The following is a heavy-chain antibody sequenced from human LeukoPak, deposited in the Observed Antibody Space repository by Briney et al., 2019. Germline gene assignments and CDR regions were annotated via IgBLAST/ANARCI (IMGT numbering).Heavy chain of an antibody. CDR1: GGSISSGSYY. Sequence: SETLSLTCTVSGGSISSGSYYWSWIRQPAGKGLEWIGRIYTSGSTNYNPSLKSRVTISVDTSKNQFSLKLSSVTAADTAVYYCARGRGPRYFDLWGRGTLVTVSS. D-gene: IGHD3-10*01. J-gene: IGHJ2*01. CDR2: IYTSGST. CDR3: ARGRGPRYFDL. V-gene: IGHV4-61*02.